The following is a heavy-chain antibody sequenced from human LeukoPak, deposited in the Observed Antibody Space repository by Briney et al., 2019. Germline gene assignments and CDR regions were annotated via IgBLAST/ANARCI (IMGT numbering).Heavy chain of an antibody. J-gene: IGHJ3*02. Sequence: SETLSLTCTVAGGSISSYYWGWVRQPAGKGREWIGRIYTSGRNNYNPSLKSRVTMSVETAKNQFSLKLGSVTAADTAVYYCARVSRLRCSSTSCYNVGAFDIWGQGTMVTVSA. CDR2: IYTSGRN. CDR1: GGSISSYY. V-gene: IGHV4-4*07. CDR3: ARVSRLRCSSTSCYNVGAFDI. D-gene: IGHD2-2*02.